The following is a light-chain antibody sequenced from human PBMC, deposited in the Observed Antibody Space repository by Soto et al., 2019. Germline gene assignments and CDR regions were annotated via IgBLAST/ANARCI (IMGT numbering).Light chain of an antibody. V-gene: IGKV1-33*01. CDR1: PNINHY. Sequence: DIQMTQSPCSLSASGGDRVTITCPASPNINHYLNWYQQKPGIAPKLLSYGASNLKTGVLSRFSGSESGPDFTFTISSLQPEDVSTYYCQQFDDLPFTFGPGTQVDIK. CDR2: GAS. J-gene: IGKJ3*01. CDR3: QQFDDLPFT.